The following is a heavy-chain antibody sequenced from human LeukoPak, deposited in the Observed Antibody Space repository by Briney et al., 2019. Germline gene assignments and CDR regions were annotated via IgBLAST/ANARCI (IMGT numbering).Heavy chain of an antibody. D-gene: IGHD3-10*01. Sequence: SETLSLTCSVSGGSISSSSHYWGWIRQPPGKGLEWIGSIYYSGNTYYNPSLKSRVTISVDTSKNQFSLKLSSVTAADTAVYYCARRRITMVRGRNYFDYWGQGTLVTVSS. J-gene: IGHJ4*02. CDR3: ARRRITMVRGRNYFDY. V-gene: IGHV4-39*01. CDR2: IYYSGNT. CDR1: GGSISSSSHY.